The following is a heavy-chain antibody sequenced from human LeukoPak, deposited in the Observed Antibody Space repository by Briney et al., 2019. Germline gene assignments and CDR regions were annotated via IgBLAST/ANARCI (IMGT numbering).Heavy chain of an antibody. D-gene: IGHD6-19*01. CDR1: GFTLSSNS. J-gene: IGHJ4*02. V-gene: IGHV3-53*01. CDR3: ARDSSGWSYFDY. CDR2: IYSDNT. Sequence: GGSLRLSCTVSGFTLSSNSMSWVRQAPGKGLEWVSFIYSDNTHYSDSVKGRFTISRDNSKNTLYLQMNSLTAEDTAVYYCARDSSGWSYFDYWGQGTLVTVSS.